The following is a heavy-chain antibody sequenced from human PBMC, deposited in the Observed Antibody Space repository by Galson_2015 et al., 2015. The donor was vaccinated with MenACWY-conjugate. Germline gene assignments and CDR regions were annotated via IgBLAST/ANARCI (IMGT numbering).Heavy chain of an antibody. Sequence: SLRLSCAASGFTFSSYSMNWVRQAPGKGLEWVSSISSSSSYIYYADSVKGRFTISRDNAKNSLYLQMNSLRAEDTAVYYCARDGRMTTVYYGMDVWGQGTTVTVSS. J-gene: IGHJ6*02. V-gene: IGHV3-21*01. D-gene: IGHD4-17*01. CDR3: ARDGRMTTVYYGMDV. CDR1: GFTFSSYS. CDR2: ISSSSSYI.